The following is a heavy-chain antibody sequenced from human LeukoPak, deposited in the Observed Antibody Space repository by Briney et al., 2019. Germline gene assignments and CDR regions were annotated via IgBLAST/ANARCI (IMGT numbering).Heavy chain of an antibody. D-gene: IGHD3-22*01. Sequence: GGSLRLSCAASGFIFSSYSMNWVRQAPGEGLEWVSYISSSSATIYYADSVKGRFTISRDNAKNSLYLQMNSLRAEDTAVYYCARDGGYYDSSGYDYWGQGTLVTVSS. CDR1: GFIFSSYS. V-gene: IGHV3-48*01. CDR2: ISSSSATI. CDR3: ARDGGYYDSSGYDY. J-gene: IGHJ4*02.